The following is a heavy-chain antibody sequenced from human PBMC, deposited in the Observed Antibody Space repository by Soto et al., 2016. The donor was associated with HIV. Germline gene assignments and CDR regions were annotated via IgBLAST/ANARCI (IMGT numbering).Heavy chain of an antibody. D-gene: IGHD6-19*01. J-gene: IGHJ4*02. CDR1: GGSISSGGYY. CDR2: IYYSGST. V-gene: IGHV4-31*03. CDR3: AVYIAVAGLYYFDY. Sequence: VQLQESGPGLVKPSQTLSLTCTVSGGSISSGGYYWSWIRQHAGKGLEWIGYIYYSGSTYYNPPLKSRVTISVDTSKNQFSLKLSSVTAADTAVYYCAVYIAVAGLYYFDYWGQGTLVTVSS.